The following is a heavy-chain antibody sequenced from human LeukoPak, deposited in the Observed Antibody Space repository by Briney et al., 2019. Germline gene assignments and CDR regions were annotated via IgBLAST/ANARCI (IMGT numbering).Heavy chain of an antibody. CDR3: AREEIAYCGGDCYSYYFDY. D-gene: IGHD2-21*02. CDR1: GGSISIYY. Sequence: SETLSLTCTVSGGSISIYYWSWIRQPAGKGLEWIGRIYTSGSTNYNPSLKSRVTMSVDTSKNQFSLKLSSVTAADTAVYYCAREEIAYCGGDCYSYYFDYWGQGTLVTVSS. V-gene: IGHV4-4*07. J-gene: IGHJ4*02. CDR2: IYTSGST.